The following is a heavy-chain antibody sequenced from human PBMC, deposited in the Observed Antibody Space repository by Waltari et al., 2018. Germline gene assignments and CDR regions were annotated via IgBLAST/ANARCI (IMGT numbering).Heavy chain of an antibody. J-gene: IGHJ3*02. CDR1: GGSISSSSYY. Sequence: QLQLQESGPGLVKPSETLSLTCTVSGGSISSSSYYWGWIRQPPGKGLEWIGSIYYSVSTYYNPSLKSRVTISVDTSKNHFSLKLSSVTAADTAVYYCARGLEEGAFDIWGQGTMVTVSS. V-gene: IGHV4-39*07. CDR3: ARGLEEGAFDI. CDR2: IYYSVST.